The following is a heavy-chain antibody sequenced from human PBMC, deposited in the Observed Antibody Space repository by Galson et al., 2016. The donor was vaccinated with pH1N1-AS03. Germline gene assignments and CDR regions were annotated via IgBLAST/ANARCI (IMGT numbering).Heavy chain of an antibody. CDR3: ATLRGIAAPGDPLIDY. CDR1: GGIFSSYA. D-gene: IGHD6-13*01. J-gene: IGHJ4*02. Sequence: QSGAEVKKPGASVKVSCKASGGIFSSYAISWVRQAPGQGLEWMGGILPIFATTNYAQHFQGRVTLTADKSTNTVYMHLSSLRYEDSAVYYCATLRGIAAPGDPLIDYWGQGTLVTVSS. CDR2: ILPIFATT. V-gene: IGHV1-69*06.